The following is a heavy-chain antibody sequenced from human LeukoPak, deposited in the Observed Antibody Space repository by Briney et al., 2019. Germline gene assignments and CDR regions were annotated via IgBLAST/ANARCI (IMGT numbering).Heavy chain of an antibody. J-gene: IGHJ4*02. CDR2: ISGSGGGK. D-gene: IGHD2-15*01. V-gene: IGHV3-23*01. CDR3: AKEGINCSGGSCYSYFDY. CDR1: GFTFSTYA. Sequence: GGSLRLSCAASGFTFSTYAMNWVRQAPGKGLEWVSGISGSGGGKFYADSVKGRFTISRDKSKSTLYLQMNSLKAEDAAVYYCAKEGINCSGGSCYSYFDYWGQGTLVTVSS.